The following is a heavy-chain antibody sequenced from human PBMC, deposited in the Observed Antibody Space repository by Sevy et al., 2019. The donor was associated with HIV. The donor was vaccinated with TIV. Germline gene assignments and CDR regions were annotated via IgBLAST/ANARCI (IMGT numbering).Heavy chain of an antibody. J-gene: IGHJ4*02. CDR2: ISYDGSNK. CDR3: ARETNIAVAAHGDY. V-gene: IGHV3-30-3*01. CDR1: GFTFSSYA. D-gene: IGHD6-19*01. Sequence: GGSLRLSCAASGFTFSSYAMHWVRQAPGKGLEWVAVISYDGSNKYYADSVKGRFTISRDNSKNTLYLQMNSLRAEDTAVYYCARETNIAVAAHGDYWGQGTLVTVS.